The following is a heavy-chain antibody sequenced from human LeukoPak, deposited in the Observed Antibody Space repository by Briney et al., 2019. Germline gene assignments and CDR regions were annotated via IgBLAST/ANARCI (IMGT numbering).Heavy chain of an antibody. Sequence: RASVKVSCKASGGTFSSYAISWVRQAPGQGLEWMGGIIPIFGTANYAQKFQGRVTITADESTSTAYMELSSLRSEDTAVYYCARPEYYYDSSGYYYPFDYWGQGTLVTVSS. CDR1: GGTFSSYA. D-gene: IGHD3-22*01. V-gene: IGHV1-69*13. J-gene: IGHJ4*02. CDR2: IIPIFGTA. CDR3: ARPEYYYDSSGYYYPFDY.